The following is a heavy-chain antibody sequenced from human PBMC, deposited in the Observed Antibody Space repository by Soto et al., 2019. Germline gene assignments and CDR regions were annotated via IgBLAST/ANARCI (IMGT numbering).Heavy chain of an antibody. CDR1: GFTFSGHS. V-gene: IGHV3-48*04. CDR2: MTASGVTM. Sequence: GGSLRLSCAASGFTFSGHSLNWIRQAPWKGLEWIAYMTASGVTMYADSVKGRFTISRDNAKNSLYLQMDSLRVEDTAVYYCARDGGASTFDFDSWGQGTLVTVSS. CDR3: ARDGGASTFDFDS. J-gene: IGHJ4*02. D-gene: IGHD3-10*01.